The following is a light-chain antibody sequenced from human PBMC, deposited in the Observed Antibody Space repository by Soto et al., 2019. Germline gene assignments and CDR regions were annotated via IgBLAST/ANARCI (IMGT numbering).Light chain of an antibody. J-gene: IGLJ1*01. CDR1: SRDVGGYNY. CDR3: SSYAGSSNV. Sequence: QSVLAQPPSASGSPGQSVAISCTGTSRDVGGYNYVSWYQQHPGKAPKLMIYEVNKRPSGVPDRFSGSKSGNTASLNVSGLQAEDEADYYCSSYAGSSNVFGTGTKVTVL. CDR2: EVN. V-gene: IGLV2-8*01.